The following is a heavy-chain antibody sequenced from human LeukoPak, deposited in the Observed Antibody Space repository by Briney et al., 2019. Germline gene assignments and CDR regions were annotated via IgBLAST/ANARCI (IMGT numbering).Heavy chain of an antibody. CDR2: INWNGGST. CDR1: GFTFDDYG. Sequence: GGSLRLSCAASGFTFDDYGMSWVRQAPGKGLEWVSGINWNGGSTGYADSVKGRFTISRDNAKNSLYLQMNSLRVDDTAVYYCARDKVGGSNDFWGQGTLVTVSS. D-gene: IGHD2-15*01. CDR3: ARDKVGGSNDF. V-gene: IGHV3-20*04. J-gene: IGHJ4*02.